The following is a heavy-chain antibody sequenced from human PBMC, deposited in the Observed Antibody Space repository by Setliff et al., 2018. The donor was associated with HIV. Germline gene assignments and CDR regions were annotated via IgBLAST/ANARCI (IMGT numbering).Heavy chain of an antibody. Sequence: PGGSLRLSCAISGFSVGDNYMTWVRQTPKMGLEWVSLIYAAGATYYADSVEGRFTISRDTSTNSLYLQMHSLRADDTDVYYCAKGSGFHDYWGQGTRVTVSS. D-gene: IGHD6-19*01. V-gene: IGHV3-53*01. CDR2: IYAAGAT. CDR1: GFSVGDNY. J-gene: IGHJ4*02. CDR3: AKGSGFHDY.